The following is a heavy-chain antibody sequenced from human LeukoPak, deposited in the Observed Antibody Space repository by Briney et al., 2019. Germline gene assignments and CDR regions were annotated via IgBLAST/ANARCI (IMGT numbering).Heavy chain of an antibody. CDR3: ARQAAGVVY. CDR2: ISRNGGST. D-gene: IGHD6-13*01. J-gene: IGHJ4*02. V-gene: IGHV3-64*02. CDR1: GFTFSTFA. Sequence: GGTLRPACAASGFTFSTFAMQWVRQAPGKGLEYVSGISRNGGSTYYADSVKGRFTISRDNSKNTLYLQMGSLRAEDMAVYYCARQAAGVVYWGQGTLVTVSS.